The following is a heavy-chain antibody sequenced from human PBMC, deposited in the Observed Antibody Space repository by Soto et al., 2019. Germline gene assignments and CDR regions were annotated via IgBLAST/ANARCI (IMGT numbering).Heavy chain of an antibody. CDR2: ISDSGATT. CDR1: GFPFGENA. D-gene: IGHD6-19*01. J-gene: IGHJ4*02. Sequence: GSLRLSCAASGFPFGENAMSWVRQAPGKGLEWVSGISDSGATTYYADSVRGRFTISRDNSKNTLYLQMKSLRAEDSASYYCAKEDTSSGSLDYWGQGALGTAPQ. V-gene: IGHV3-23*01. CDR3: AKEDTSSGSLDY.